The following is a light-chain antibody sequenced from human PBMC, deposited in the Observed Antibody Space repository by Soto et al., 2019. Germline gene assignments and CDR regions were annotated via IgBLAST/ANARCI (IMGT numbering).Light chain of an antibody. CDR3: QQYGNSLT. V-gene: IGKV3-20*01. CDR1: QSVRSN. CDR2: GAS. Sequence: EKVMTQSPATLSVSPGERATLSCRASQSVRSNLAWYQQKPGQPPRLLIYGASSRAAGIPDRFSGSGSGTDFTLTISRLEPEDLAVYYCQQYGNSLTFGGGTKVDIK. J-gene: IGKJ4*01.